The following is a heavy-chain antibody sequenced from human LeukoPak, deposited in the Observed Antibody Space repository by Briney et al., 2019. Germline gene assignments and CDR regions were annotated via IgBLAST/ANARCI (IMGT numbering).Heavy chain of an antibody. Sequence: ASVKVSCKASGHTFTSYYMHWVRQAPGQGLEWMGIINPSGGSTSYAQKFQGRVTMTRDTSTSTVYMELSSLRSEDTAVYYCARDRYCSGGSCDDRGFFDYWGQGTLVTVSS. CDR1: GHTFTSYY. CDR3: ARDRYCSGGSCDDRGFFDY. J-gene: IGHJ4*02. D-gene: IGHD2-15*01. V-gene: IGHV1-46*01. CDR2: INPSGGST.